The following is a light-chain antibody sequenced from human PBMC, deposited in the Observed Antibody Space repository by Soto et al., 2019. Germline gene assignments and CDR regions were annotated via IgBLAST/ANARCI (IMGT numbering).Light chain of an antibody. CDR3: QQYYSTPRT. CDR2: WAS. V-gene: IGKV4-1*01. J-gene: IGKJ1*01. Sequence: DIVMTQSPDSLAVSLGERATINCKSSQSVLYSSNNKNYLAWYQQKPGQPPKLLIYWASTRESGVPDRFSGSGSGKDFTLTISSLQAEDVEVYYCQQYYSTPRTFGQGTKVEIK. CDR1: QSVLYSSNNKNY.